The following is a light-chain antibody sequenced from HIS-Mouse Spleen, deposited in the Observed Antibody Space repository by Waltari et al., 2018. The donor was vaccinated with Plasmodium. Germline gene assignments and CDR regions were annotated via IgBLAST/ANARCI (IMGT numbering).Light chain of an antibody. J-gene: IGKJ3*01. CDR2: GAS. Sequence: EIVMTPSPATLSVSPGARTTLSCRASQSVSSNLAWYQQKPGLAPRLLIYGASTRATGIPARVSGSGSGTEFTLTISSLQSEDFAVHYCQQYNNWSFTFGPGTKVDIK. CDR3: QQYNNWSFT. V-gene: IGKV3-15*01. CDR1: QSVSSN.